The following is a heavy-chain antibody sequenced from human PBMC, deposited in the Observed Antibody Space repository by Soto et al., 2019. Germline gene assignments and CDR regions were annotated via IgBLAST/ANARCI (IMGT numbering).Heavy chain of an antibody. J-gene: IGHJ6*03. Sequence: PSETLSLTCAVYGGSISGYYWSWIRQPPGKGLEWIGEINHSGSTNYNPSLKSRVTISVDTSKNQFSLKLSSVTAADTAVYYCARGRTPTRYYYYMDVWGKGTTVTVSS. D-gene: IGHD2-15*01. CDR3: ARGRTPTRYYYYMDV. CDR2: INHSGST. CDR1: GGSISGYY. V-gene: IGHV4-34*01.